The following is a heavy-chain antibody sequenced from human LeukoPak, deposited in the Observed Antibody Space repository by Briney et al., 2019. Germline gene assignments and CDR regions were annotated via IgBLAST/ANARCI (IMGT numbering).Heavy chain of an antibody. J-gene: IGHJ5*02. CDR2: IYHSGSA. CDR1: GGSISSGGYS. Sequence: SETLSLTCAVSGGSISSGGYSWSWIRQPPGKGLEWIGYIYHSGSAYYNPSLKSRVTISVDRSKNQFSLKLSSVTAADTAVYYCAREANWFDPWGQGTLVTVSS. V-gene: IGHV4-30-2*01. CDR3: AREANWFDP.